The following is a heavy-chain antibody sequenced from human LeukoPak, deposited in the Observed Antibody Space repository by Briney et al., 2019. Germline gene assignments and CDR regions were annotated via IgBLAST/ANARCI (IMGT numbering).Heavy chain of an antibody. CDR1: GDSFNNTA. CDR3: AQRLSWLDP. V-gene: IGHV1-69*04. J-gene: IGHJ5*02. CDR2: IIPSLGIP. D-gene: IGHD2-2*01. Sequence: SVKVSCKASGDSFNNTAISWVRQAPGQGLEWVGRIIPSLGIPTYAQQFQGRVAITADTSTSTAFMELSGLTSEGTAVYYCAQRLSWLDPWGQGTLVTVSS.